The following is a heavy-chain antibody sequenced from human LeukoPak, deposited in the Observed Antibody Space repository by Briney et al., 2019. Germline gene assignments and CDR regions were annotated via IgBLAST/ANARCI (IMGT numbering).Heavy chain of an antibody. D-gene: IGHD1-26*01. V-gene: IGHV1-8*01. Sequence: ASVKVSCKASGYTFTSYDINWVRQATGQGVEWMGWMNPNSGNTGYAQKFQGRVTMTRNTSISTAYMELSSLRSEDTAVYYCARRGSYSGSYVNWFDPWGQGTLVTVSS. CDR1: GYTFTSYD. J-gene: IGHJ5*02. CDR3: ARRGSYSGSYVNWFDP. CDR2: MNPNSGNT.